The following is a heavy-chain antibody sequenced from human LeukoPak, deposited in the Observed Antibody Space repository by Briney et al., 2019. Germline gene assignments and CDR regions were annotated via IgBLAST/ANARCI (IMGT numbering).Heavy chain of an antibody. J-gene: IGHJ6*02. CDR1: GYTFTSYD. D-gene: IGHD3-10*01. CDR3: ARGLVLWFGELSDYYYYYGMDV. Sequence: ASVKVSCKASGYTFTSYDINWVRQATGQGLEWMGWMNPNSGNTGYAQKFQGRVTMTRNTSISTAYMELSSLRSEDTAVYYCARGLVLWFGELSDYYYYYGMDVWGQGTTVTVSS. V-gene: IGHV1-8*01. CDR2: MNPNSGNT.